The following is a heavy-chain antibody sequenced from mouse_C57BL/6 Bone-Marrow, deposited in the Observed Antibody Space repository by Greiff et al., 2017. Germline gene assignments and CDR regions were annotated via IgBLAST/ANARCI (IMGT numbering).Heavy chain of an antibody. CDR1: GYTFTSYW. CDR2: IHPNSGST. Sequence: QVQLKQPGAELVKPGASVKLSCKASGYTFTSYWMHWVKQRPGQGLEWIGMIHPNSGSTNYNEKFKSKATLTVDKSSSTAYMQLSSLTSEDSAVXYSARSDYWGSSYGVYWGQDTTLPVSS. D-gene: IGHD1-1*01. V-gene: IGHV1-64*01. CDR3: ARSDYWGSSYGVY. J-gene: IGHJ2*01.